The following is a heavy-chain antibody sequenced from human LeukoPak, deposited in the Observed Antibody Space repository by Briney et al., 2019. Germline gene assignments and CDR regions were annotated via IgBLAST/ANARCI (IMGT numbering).Heavy chain of an antibody. Sequence: GGSLRLSCAASGFTFSSYSMNWVRQAPGKGLEWVSSISSSSSYIYYADSVKGRFTISRDNAKNSLYLQMNSLRAEDTAVYYCASPDRSGSADAFDIWGQGTLVTVSS. CDR3: ASPDRSGSADAFDI. V-gene: IGHV3-21*01. CDR2: ISSSSSYI. J-gene: IGHJ3*02. CDR1: GFTFSSYS. D-gene: IGHD3-10*01.